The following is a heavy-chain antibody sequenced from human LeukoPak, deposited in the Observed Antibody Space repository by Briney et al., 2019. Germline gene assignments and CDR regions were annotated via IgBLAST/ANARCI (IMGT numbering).Heavy chain of an antibody. CDR3: ARGPLIFGVVIRRWGYFDY. Sequence: SETLSLTCAVYGGSFSGYYWSWIRQPPGKGLEWIGEINHSGSTNYNSSLKSRVTISVDTSKNQFSLKLSSVTAADTAVYYCARGPLIFGVVIRRWGYFDYWGQGTLVTVSS. J-gene: IGHJ4*02. CDR1: GGSFSGYY. CDR2: INHSGST. V-gene: IGHV4-34*01. D-gene: IGHD3-3*01.